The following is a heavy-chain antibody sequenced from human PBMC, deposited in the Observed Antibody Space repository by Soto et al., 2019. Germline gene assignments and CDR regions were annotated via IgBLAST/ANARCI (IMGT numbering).Heavy chain of an antibody. J-gene: IGHJ3*02. CDR2: IYWDDDK. D-gene: IGHD1-20*01. CDR3: AHTQYNWNDQGAFDI. Sequence: QITLKESGPTLVKPTQTLTLTCTFSGFSLSTSGVSVGWIRQPPGKALEWLALIYWDDDKRYSPSLKSRLTIXXDXSXXQVVLTMTNMDPVDTATYYCAHTQYNWNDQGAFDIWGQGTMVTVSS. CDR1: GFSLSTSGVS. V-gene: IGHV2-5*02.